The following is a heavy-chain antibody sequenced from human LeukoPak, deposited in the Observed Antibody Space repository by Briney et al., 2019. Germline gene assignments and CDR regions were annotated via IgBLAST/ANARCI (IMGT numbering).Heavy chain of an antibody. CDR3: ARVYNWNDGDYYYGMDV. D-gene: IGHD1-1*01. CDR2: IDPSDSYA. V-gene: IGHV5-10-1*01. CDR1: GYSFNNYW. J-gene: IGHJ6*04. Sequence: GESLKISCRGSGYSFNNYWINWVRQMPGKGLEWMGTIDPSDSYATYNPSFQGHVTMSADKSIATAYLQWSSLKASDTAMYYCARVYNWNDGDYYYGMDVWGKGTTVTVSS.